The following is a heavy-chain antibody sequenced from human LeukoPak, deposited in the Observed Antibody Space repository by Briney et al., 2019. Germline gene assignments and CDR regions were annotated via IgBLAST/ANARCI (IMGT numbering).Heavy chain of an antibody. J-gene: IGHJ4*02. CDR1: GFTVSSNY. V-gene: IGHV3-66*01. Sequence: PGGSLRLSCAASGFTVSSNYMSWVRQAPGKGLEWVSVIYSGGSTYYADSVKGRFTISRDNSKNTLYLQMNSLRAEDTAVYYCARDAPGRWLQLGGWGQGTLVTVSS. D-gene: IGHD5-24*01. CDR2: IYSGGST. CDR3: ARDAPGRWLQLGG.